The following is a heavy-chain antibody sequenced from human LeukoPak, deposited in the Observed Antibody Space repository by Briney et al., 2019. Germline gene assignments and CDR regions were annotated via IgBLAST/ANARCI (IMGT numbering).Heavy chain of an antibody. D-gene: IGHD5/OR15-5a*01. Sequence: GGSLRLSCAASGFAFNNYAMNWVRQAPGKGLEWVSIISGSGDSTYYANSVKGRFTISRDNSKNTLYLQMSSLSAEDTAVYYCAKGVYSVFPDSRVLDYWGQGTLVTVSS. CDR3: AKGVYSVFPDSRVLDY. V-gene: IGHV3-23*01. CDR2: ISGSGDST. CDR1: GFAFNNYA. J-gene: IGHJ4*02.